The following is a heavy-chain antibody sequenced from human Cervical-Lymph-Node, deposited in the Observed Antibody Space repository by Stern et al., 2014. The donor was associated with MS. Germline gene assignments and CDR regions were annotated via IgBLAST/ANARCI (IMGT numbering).Heavy chain of an antibody. Sequence: VQLVESGGGLVKPGGSLRLSCAASGFTFSSYSMNWVRQAPGKGLEWVSSISSSSSYIYYADSVKGRFAISRDNAKNSLYLQMNSLRAEDTAVYCCARDRLPGGGSDAFDIWGQGTMVTVSS. J-gene: IGHJ3*02. V-gene: IGHV3-21*01. CDR1: GFTFSSYS. CDR2: ISSSSSYI. CDR3: ARDRLPGGGSDAFDI. D-gene: IGHD4-23*01.